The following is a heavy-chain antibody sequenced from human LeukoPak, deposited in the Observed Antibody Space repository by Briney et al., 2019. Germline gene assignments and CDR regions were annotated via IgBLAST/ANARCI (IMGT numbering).Heavy chain of an antibody. J-gene: IGHJ4*02. D-gene: IGHD2-2*01. Sequence: GGSLRLSCAASGFTFSSYGMHWVRQAPGKGLEWVAVIWYDGSNKYYADSVKGRFTISRDNSKNTLYLQMNSLRAEDTAVYYCAKADCGSTSCHPDYWGQGTLVTVSS. CDR2: IWYDGSNK. CDR1: GFTFSSYG. V-gene: IGHV3-33*06. CDR3: AKADCGSTSCHPDY.